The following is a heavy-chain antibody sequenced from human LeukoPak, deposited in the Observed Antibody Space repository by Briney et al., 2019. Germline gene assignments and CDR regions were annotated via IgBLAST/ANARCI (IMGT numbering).Heavy chain of an antibody. J-gene: IGHJ4*02. CDR3: AKQGFGC. Sequence: GGSLRLSCTASGFTLSSYAMSWVRQAPGEGLEWVSTISGSADNTNYAEAVKGRFTISRDNTKNTMYLQMNSLRAEDTAVYYCAKQGFGCWGQGTLVTVSS. CDR2: ISGSADNT. CDR1: GFTLSSYA. V-gene: IGHV3-23*01.